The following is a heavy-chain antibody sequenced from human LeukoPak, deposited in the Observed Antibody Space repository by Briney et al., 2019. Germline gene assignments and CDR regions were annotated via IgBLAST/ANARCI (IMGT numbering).Heavy chain of an antibody. J-gene: IGHJ5*02. CDR3: ARALGFYGDYRNNWFDP. CDR1: GFTFSSYA. D-gene: IGHD4-11*01. CDR2: ISYDGSNK. V-gene: IGHV3-30-3*01. Sequence: PGGSPRLSCAASGFTFSSYAMHWVRQAPGKGLEWVAVISYDGSNKYYADSVKGRFTISRDNSKNTLCLQMNSLRAEDTAVYYCARALGFYGDYRNNWFDPWGQGTLVTVSS.